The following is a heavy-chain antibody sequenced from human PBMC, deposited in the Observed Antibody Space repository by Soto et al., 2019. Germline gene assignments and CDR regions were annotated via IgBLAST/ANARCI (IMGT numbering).Heavy chain of an antibody. Sequence: PSETLSLTCAVSGGSISSSYWWSWVRQPPGKGLEWIGEIYHTGSTNYNPSLKSRVTISVDTSKNQFSLKLSSVTAADTAVYYCARVRDDSSGYNLSVWGQGTLVTVSS. D-gene: IGHD3-22*01. CDR3: ARVRDDSSGYNLSV. V-gene: IGHV4-4*02. J-gene: IGHJ4*02. CDR1: GGSISSSYW. CDR2: IYHTGST.